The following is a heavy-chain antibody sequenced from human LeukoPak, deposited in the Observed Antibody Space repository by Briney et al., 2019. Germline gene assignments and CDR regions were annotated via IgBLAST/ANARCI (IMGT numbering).Heavy chain of an antibody. Sequence: ASVKVSCKASGYTFTSYDINWVRQATGQGLEWMGWMNPNSGNTGYAQKFQGRVTITRNTSISTAYMELSSLRSEDTAVYYCAREIYPTTVTTGGTVFDPWAREPWSPSPQ. CDR1: GYTFTSYD. D-gene: IGHD4-11*01. V-gene: IGHV1-8*03. CDR3: AREIYPTTVTTGGTVFDP. CDR2: MNPNSGNT. J-gene: IGHJ5*02.